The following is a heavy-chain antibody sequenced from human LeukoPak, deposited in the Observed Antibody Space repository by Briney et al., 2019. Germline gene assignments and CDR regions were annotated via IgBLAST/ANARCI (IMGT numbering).Heavy chain of an antibody. J-gene: IGHJ4*02. V-gene: IGHV3-23*01. CDR3: AKAPSIAAAGTFDY. CDR1: GFTFSSYA. D-gene: IGHD6-13*01. Sequence: PGGSLRLSCAASGFTFSSYAMRWVRQTTGRGLEWVSAISGTGGATYYADSVKGRFTISRDNFKNTQYLQINSLRAEDTAVYYCAKAPSIAAAGTFDYWGQGTLVTVSS. CDR2: ISGTGGAT.